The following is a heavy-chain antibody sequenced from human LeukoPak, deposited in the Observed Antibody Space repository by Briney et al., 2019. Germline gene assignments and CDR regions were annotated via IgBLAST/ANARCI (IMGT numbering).Heavy chain of an antibody. CDR3: ARDRPGRYCSTISCYSASPFDP. CDR2: IIPIFGTA. V-gene: IGHV1-69*13. Sequence: GASVKVSCKASGGTVSRYRISWVRQAPGQGLEWMGGIIPIFGTANYAQKFQGRVTITADESTSTAYMELSSLRSEDTAVYYCARDRPGRYCSTISCYSASPFDPWGQGTLVTVSS. J-gene: IGHJ5*02. CDR1: GGTVSRYR. D-gene: IGHD2-2*02.